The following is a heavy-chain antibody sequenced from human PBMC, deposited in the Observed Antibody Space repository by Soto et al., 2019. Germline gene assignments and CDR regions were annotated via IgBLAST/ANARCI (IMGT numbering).Heavy chain of an antibody. J-gene: IGHJ6*02. CDR3: AREAETVTTQNYYYYGMDV. CDR2: ISAYNGNT. CDR1: GYTFTSYG. V-gene: IGHV1-18*01. D-gene: IGHD4-17*01. Sequence: QVQLVQSGAEVKKPGASVKVSCKASGYTFTSYGISWVRQAPGQGLEWMGWISAYNGNTNYAQKLQGRVTMTTDTATSTAYMEMRSLRSDDTAVYYCAREAETVTTQNYYYYGMDVWGQGTTVTVSS.